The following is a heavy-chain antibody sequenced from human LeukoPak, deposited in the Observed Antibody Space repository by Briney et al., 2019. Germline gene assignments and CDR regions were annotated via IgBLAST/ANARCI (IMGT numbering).Heavy chain of an antibody. V-gene: IGHV3-23*01. CDR3: ANRGSYWEFDY. D-gene: IGHD1-26*01. Sequence: GGSLRLSCAASGFTFSSYAMSWVRQAPGKGLEWVSAICGSGGSTYYADSVKGRFTISRDNSKNTLYMQMNSLRAEDTAVYYCANRGSYWEFDYWGQGTLVTVSS. CDR2: ICGSGGST. CDR1: GFTFSSYA. J-gene: IGHJ4*02.